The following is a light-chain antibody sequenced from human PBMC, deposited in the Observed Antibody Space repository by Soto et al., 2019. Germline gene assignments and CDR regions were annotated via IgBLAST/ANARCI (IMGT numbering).Light chain of an antibody. J-gene: IGLJ3*02. CDR2: DTT. Sequence: QTVVTQEPSLTVSPGGTVTLTCGSSTGAVTSGHFPYWFQQKPGQAPKTLIYDTTKKHSWTPARFSGSLLGVKAALTLSGAQPEDEAEYYCLLSYTGAWVFGGGTQLTVL. CDR3: LLSYTGAWV. V-gene: IGLV7-46*01. CDR1: TGAVTSGHF.